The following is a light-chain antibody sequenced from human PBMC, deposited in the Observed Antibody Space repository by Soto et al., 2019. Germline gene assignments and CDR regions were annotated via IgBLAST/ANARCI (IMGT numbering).Light chain of an antibody. Sequence: EIVMSQCPATLSVYPGEGATLSCKASQNVYNNLAWYQQRPGQPPRLLIYDASTRATGISARFSGSGYGTEFTLTISSLQSEDFAVYFCQQCRNWPLTFGGGTKVDIK. J-gene: IGKJ4*01. CDR3: QQCRNWPLT. CDR2: DAS. V-gene: IGKV3-15*01. CDR1: QNVYNN.